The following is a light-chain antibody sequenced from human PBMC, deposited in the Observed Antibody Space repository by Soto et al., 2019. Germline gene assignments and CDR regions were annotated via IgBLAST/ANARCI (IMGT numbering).Light chain of an antibody. V-gene: IGKV3-20*01. Sequence: EIVLTQSPATLSLSPGERATLSCRASQSINRHLAWYQQKPGQAPRLLIYGASSRATGIPDRFSGSGSGTDFTLTISRLEPEDFAVYYCQQYGSSPHTFGQGTRLEIK. CDR2: GAS. J-gene: IGKJ5*01. CDR1: QSINRH. CDR3: QQYGSSPHT.